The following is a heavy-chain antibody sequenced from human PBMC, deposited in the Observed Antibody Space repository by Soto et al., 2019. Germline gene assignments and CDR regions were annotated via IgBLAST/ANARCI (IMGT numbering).Heavy chain of an antibody. D-gene: IGHD3-9*01. Sequence: GGSLRLSCAASGFIFSDFGMSWVRQAPGKGLEWVAVTSFDGSHEYYTASAKGRFTISRDNSKNMLLLQMDNVRAEDTAVYYCAKSPSKARDYEVLAGYSGYFDSWGLGTLVTVSS. CDR2: TSFDGSHE. CDR3: AKSPSKARDYEVLAGYSGYFDS. CDR1: GFIFSDFG. V-gene: IGHV3-30*18. J-gene: IGHJ4*02.